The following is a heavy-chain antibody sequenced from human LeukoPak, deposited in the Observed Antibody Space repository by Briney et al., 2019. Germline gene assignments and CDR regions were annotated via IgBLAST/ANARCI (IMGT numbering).Heavy chain of an antibody. V-gene: IGHV3-74*01. J-gene: IGHJ5*02. CDR2: INSDRSST. Sequence: GSLRLSCAASGFTFSSYWMHWVRQAPGKGLVWVSRINSDRSSTSYADSVKGRFTISRDNAKNTLYLQMNSLRAEDTAVYYCARDGHDILTGYYPSNWFDPWGQGTLVTVSS. CDR3: ARDGHDILTGYYPSNWFDP. D-gene: IGHD3-9*01. CDR1: GFTFSSYW.